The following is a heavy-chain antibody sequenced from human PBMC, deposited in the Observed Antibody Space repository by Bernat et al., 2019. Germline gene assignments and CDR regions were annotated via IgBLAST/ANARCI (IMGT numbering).Heavy chain of an antibody. CDR3: ANYYGFWGMDV. CDR1: GFTFSSYA. D-gene: IGHD3-10*01. Sequence: EVQLLESGGGLVQPGGSLRLSCAASGFTFSSYAMTWVRQAPGKGLEWVSDISGSGGSTYYADSVKGRFTISRDNSKNTLHLQMNSLRAEDTAVYYCANYYGFWGMDVWGQGTTVTVSS. J-gene: IGHJ6*02. CDR2: ISGSGGST. V-gene: IGHV3-23*01.